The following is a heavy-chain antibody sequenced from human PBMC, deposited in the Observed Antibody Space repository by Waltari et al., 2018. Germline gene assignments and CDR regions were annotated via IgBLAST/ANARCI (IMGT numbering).Heavy chain of an antibody. V-gene: IGHV3-23*04. CDR2: ISGSGGST. CDR1: GFTFSNYA. J-gene: IGHJ5*02. CDR3: AKDMRGGYCSGGSCTSLGWFDP. Sequence: EVELVESGGGLVPPGGSLRLPCAASGFTFSNYALSRVRPAPGTGLEWVSAISGSGGSTYYADSVKGRFTISRDNSKDTLYLQMNSLRAEDTAVYYCAKDMRGGYCSGGSCTSLGWFDPWGQGTLVTVSS. D-gene: IGHD2-15*01.